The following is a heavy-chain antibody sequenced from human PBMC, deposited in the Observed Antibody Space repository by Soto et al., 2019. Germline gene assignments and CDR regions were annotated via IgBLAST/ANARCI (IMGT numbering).Heavy chain of an antibody. V-gene: IGHV3-74*01. Sequence: GGSLRLSCAASGFTFSSYWMHWVRQAPGKGLVWVSRINSDGSSTSYADSVKGRFTISRDNAKNTLYLQMNSLRAEDTAVYYCARDPRFSPDSWFGELPAPRRESDWFDPWGQGTLVTVSS. CDR2: INSDGSST. CDR1: GFTFSSYW. CDR3: ARDPRFSPDSWFGELPAPRRESDWFDP. J-gene: IGHJ5*02. D-gene: IGHD3-10*01.